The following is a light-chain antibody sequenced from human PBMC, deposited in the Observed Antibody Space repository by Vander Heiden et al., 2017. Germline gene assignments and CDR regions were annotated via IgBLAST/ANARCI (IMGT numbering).Light chain of an antibody. CDR2: DAD. V-gene: IGKV3-11*01. CDR1: QIVSSY. CDR3: HQSSNWFT. Sequence: DMVLTQSAATLSLSREETATRSCRARQIVSSYLARYQQKPGQAHRLLIYDADNRVTGISARFSGSGYWTDFTLTISTLELEDFEVYYCHQSSNWFTFGPGTKVDIK. J-gene: IGKJ3*01.